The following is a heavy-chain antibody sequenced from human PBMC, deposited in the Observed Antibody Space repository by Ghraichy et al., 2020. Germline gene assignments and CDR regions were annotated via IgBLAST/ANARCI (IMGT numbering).Heavy chain of an antibody. V-gene: IGHV1-46*01. CDR2: IYPSSDST. J-gene: IGHJ4*02. CDR3: AREPDSVDCRSFTCPLTY. Sequence: ASVKVSCKASGYTFTSYHIYWLRQAPGQGLEWVGRIYPSSDSTDYAQSFQGRVTMTRDTSTNTVYLDLSSLRSEDTAVYFCAREPDSVDCRSFTCPLTYWGQGTLVSVSS. CDR1: GYTFTSYH. D-gene: IGHD2-15*01.